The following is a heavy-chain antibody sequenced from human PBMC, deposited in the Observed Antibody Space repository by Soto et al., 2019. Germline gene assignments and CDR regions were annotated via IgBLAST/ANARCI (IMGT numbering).Heavy chain of an antibody. D-gene: IGHD3-3*01. CDR1: GFTFSSYS. V-gene: IGHV3-21*01. CDR2: ISSSSSYI. J-gene: IGHJ4*02. Sequence: GGSLRLSCAASGFTFSSYSMNWVRQAPGKGLEWVSSISSSSSYIYYADSVKGRFTISRDNAKNSLYLQMNSLRAEDTAVYYCARNFAPGFEWLLGPIDYWGQGTLVTVSS. CDR3: ARNFAPGFEWLLGPIDY.